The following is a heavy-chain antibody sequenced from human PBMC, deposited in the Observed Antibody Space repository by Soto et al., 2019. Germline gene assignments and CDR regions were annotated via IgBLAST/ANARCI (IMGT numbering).Heavy chain of an antibody. D-gene: IGHD2-8*01. CDR3: ARDPQEDIVLLAPIYGMDV. V-gene: IGHV6-1*01. J-gene: IGHJ6*02. CDR1: GDSVSSNSAA. CDR2: TYYRSKWYN. Sequence: PSQTLSLTCAISGDSVSSNSAAWNWIRQSPSRGLEWLGRTYYRSKWYNDYAVSVKSRITINPDTSKNQFSLQLNSVTPEDTAVYYCARDPQEDIVLLAPIYGMDVWGQGTTVTVSS.